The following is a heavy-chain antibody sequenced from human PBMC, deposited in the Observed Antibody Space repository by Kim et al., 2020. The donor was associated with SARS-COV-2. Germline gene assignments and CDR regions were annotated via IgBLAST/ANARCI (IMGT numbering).Heavy chain of an antibody. J-gene: IGHJ5*02. Sequence: SETLSLTCAVYGGSFSGYYWSWIRQPPGKGLEWIGEINHSGSTNYNPSLKSRVTISVDTSKNQFSLKLSSVTAADTAVYYCARASVVVPAAKRSWFDPWGQGTLVTVSS. D-gene: IGHD2-2*01. V-gene: IGHV4-34*01. CDR3: ARASVVVPAAKRSWFDP. CDR2: INHSGST. CDR1: GGSFSGYY.